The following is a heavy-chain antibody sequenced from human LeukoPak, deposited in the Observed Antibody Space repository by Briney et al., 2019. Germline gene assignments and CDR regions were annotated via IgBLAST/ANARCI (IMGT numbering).Heavy chain of an antibody. D-gene: IGHD3-10*02. CDR2: ISDGGSAT. J-gene: IGHJ4*02. CDR1: GYTFSPYW. V-gene: IGHV3-7*03. Sequence: AGGSLRLSCVASGYTFSPYWMSWVRQTPGKGLEWVAGISDGGSATYYVDSARGRFTISRDDAKNSLFLQMNGLRADDTAVYYCTRENYVPDSWGQGTLVTVSS. CDR3: TRENYVPDS.